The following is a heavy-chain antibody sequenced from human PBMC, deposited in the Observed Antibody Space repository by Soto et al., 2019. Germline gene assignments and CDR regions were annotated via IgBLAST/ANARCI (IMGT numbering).Heavy chain of an antibody. D-gene: IGHD5-18*01. CDR1: GGSISSSNW. CDR3: ARTPWDGYTGYYSDY. J-gene: IGHJ4*02. V-gene: IGHV4-4*02. CDR2: IYHSGST. Sequence: NASETLSLTCAVSGGSISSSNWWSWVRQPPGKGLEWIGEIYHSGSTNYNPSLKSRVTISVDKSKNQFSLKLSSVTAADTAVYSCARTPWDGYTGYYSDYWGQGTLVTVSS.